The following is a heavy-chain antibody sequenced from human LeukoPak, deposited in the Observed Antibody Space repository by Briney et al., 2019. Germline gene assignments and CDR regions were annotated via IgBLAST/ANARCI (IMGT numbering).Heavy chain of an antibody. D-gene: IGHD3-9*01. Sequence: GGSLRLSCAASGFTFSSYAMSWVRQAPGKGLEWVSAISGSGGSTYYADSVKGRFTISRDNSKNTLYLQMNSLRDEDTAVYYCAKDLTPDGVWDIDYWSQGTLITVSS. CDR2: ISGSGGST. J-gene: IGHJ4*02. V-gene: IGHV3-23*01. CDR3: AKDLTPDGVWDIDY. CDR1: GFTFSSYA.